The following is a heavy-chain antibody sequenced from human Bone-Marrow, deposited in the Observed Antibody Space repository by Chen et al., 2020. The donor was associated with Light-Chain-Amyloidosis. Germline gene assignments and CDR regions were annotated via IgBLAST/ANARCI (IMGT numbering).Heavy chain of an antibody. D-gene: IGHD3-16*01. Sequence: DVQLVQSGGGFVKPGGSLRLSGVASGFTFSSAGMNGVRQAPGKGLEWVGRIKSKTDGGRTDYAAPVRGRFSISRDDTTQTLYLEMDSLRREDTGVYYCQRYDQFGFWGQGTAVTVSS. CDR2: IKSKTDGGRT. V-gene: IGHV3-15*01. CDR3: QRYDQFGF. J-gene: IGHJ3*01. CDR1: GFTFSSAG.